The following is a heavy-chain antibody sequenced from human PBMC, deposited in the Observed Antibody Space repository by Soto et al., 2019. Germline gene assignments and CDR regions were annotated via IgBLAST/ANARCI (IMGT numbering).Heavy chain of an antibody. Sequence: QVQLVESGGVVVQPGASLRLSCAASGFRFSGFAMHWVRQAPGKGLEWVAVTSFDASENFYVDSVKGRFSISRDDSHNTVFMQMNGLRPEDTGIYYCARDLGGYVHLWDKSNYWGQGTLVNVSS. J-gene: IGHJ4*02. CDR1: GFRFSGFA. D-gene: IGHD5-12*01. V-gene: IGHV3-30*04. CDR2: TSFDASEN. CDR3: ARDLGGYVHLWDKSNY.